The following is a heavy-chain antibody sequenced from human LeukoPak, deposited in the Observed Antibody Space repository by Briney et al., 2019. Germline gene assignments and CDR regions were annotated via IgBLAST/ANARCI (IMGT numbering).Heavy chain of an antibody. CDR2: ISYDGSNE. D-gene: IGHD2-21*01. J-gene: IGHJ4*02. CDR3: AKEFNRGLPDY. CDR1: GFTFSTYG. V-gene: IGHV3-30*18. Sequence: PGRSLRLSCAASGFTFSTYGMHWVRQAPGKGLEWVAVISYDGSNEYYADSVKGRFTISRDNSKNTLYLQMGSLRAEDTAVYYCAKEFNRGLPDYWGQGTLVTVPS.